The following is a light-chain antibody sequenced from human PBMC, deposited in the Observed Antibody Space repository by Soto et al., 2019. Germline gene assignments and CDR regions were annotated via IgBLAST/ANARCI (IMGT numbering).Light chain of an antibody. V-gene: IGKV1D-12*01. Sequence: DIQMTQSPSSVSASVGDRVTITCRASQGVSTWLAWYQQKPGKAPNLLIYTASSLQSGVPSSFSGSGSGTDFTLTISSLQPEDFATHYCQQTTTFPLTFGGGTKVEI. CDR3: QQTTTFPLT. CDR1: QGVSTW. J-gene: IGKJ4*01. CDR2: TAS.